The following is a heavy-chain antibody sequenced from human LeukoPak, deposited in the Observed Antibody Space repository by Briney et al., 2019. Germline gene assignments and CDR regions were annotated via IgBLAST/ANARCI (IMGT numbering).Heavy chain of an antibody. CDR3: ARERNLEMAVAGTIFYY. Sequence: GGSLRLSCTASGFIFGDYAMSWVRQAPGKGLEWVSVIYSGGSTYYADSVKGRFTISRDNSKNTLYLQMKSLRAEDTAVYYCARERNLEMAVAGTIFYYWGQGTLVTVSS. CDR2: IYSGGST. CDR1: GFIFGDYA. D-gene: IGHD6-19*01. J-gene: IGHJ4*02. V-gene: IGHV3-66*01.